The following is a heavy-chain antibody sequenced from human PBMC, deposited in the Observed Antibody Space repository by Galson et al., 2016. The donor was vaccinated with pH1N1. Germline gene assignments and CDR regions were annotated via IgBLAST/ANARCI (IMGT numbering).Heavy chain of an antibody. CDR3: ARHQSGVGGIPFAFDS. V-gene: IGHV4-30-2*04. Sequence: NPSLKSRITTSVDTSKNQFSLRLTSVTAADTAMYYCARHQSGVGGIPFAFDSWGQGILVTVSS. D-gene: IGHD3-3*01. J-gene: IGHJ4*02.